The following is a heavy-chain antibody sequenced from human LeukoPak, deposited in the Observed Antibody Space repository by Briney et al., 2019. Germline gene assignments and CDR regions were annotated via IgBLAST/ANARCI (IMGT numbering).Heavy chain of an antibody. Sequence: GGSLRLSCAASGFTVSSNYMSWVRQAPGKGLEWVSSISSSSSYIYYADSVKGRFTISRDNAKNSLYLQMNSLRAEDTAVYYCARDSRVATRGDWFDPWGQGTLVTVSS. V-gene: IGHV3-21*01. CDR1: GFTVSSNY. CDR2: ISSSSSYI. J-gene: IGHJ5*02. CDR3: ARDSRVATRGDWFDP. D-gene: IGHD5-12*01.